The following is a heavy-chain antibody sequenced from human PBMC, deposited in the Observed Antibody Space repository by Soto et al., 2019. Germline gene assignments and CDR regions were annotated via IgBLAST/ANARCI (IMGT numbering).Heavy chain of an antibody. CDR2: IAYDGSNK. V-gene: IGHV3-30-3*01. Sequence: QVQLVESGGGVVQPGRSLRLSCAASGFTFSSFVMHWVRQAPGKGLEWVAFIAYDGSNKHYADSVKGRFTISRDNSNNTLYLQTNSLRVEDTAVYYCASPQGAHLNYFYGMDVWGQGTTVTVSS. CDR1: GFTFSSFV. CDR3: ASPQGAHLNYFYGMDV. J-gene: IGHJ6*02.